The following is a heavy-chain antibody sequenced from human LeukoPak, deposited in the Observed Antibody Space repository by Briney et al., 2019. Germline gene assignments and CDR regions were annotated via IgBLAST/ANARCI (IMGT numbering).Heavy chain of an antibody. CDR2: INASNGST. D-gene: IGHD2-2*01. Sequence: GASALSSSNASGDTFTSYAIYWGRQAPEPRREGLGWINASNGSTKNSQKFQGRVTITRDTNANTAYIELSRLSSEDTALYYCAREGCRSTSCYAGSLDIWGQGTWSPSLQ. V-gene: IGHV1-3*01. CDR1: GDTFTSYA. J-gene: IGHJ3*02. CDR3: AREGCRSTSCYAGSLDI.